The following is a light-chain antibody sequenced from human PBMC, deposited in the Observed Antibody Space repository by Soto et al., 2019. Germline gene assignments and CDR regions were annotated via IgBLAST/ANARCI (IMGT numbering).Light chain of an antibody. CDR1: QGVSTW. Sequence: DIQMTQSLSTLSGSVGDRAAITCRASQGVSTWLAWYQQKPGKAPNLLIYTASSLESGVPSRFSGSGSGTDLTLTINGLQPEDFATYYCQQAGSFTITFGQGTRLEI. J-gene: IGKJ5*01. CDR2: TAS. CDR3: QQAGSFTIT. V-gene: IGKV1-12*01.